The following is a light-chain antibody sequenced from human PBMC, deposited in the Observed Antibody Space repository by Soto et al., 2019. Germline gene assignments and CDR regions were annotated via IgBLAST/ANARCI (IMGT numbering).Light chain of an antibody. CDR3: AAWEDSLNGHV. V-gene: IGLV1-44*01. CDR1: SSNIGSNT. Sequence: QSVLTQPPSASGTPGQRVTISCSGSSSNIGSNTVNWYQQLPGTAPKLLIYSNNQRPSGVPDRFSGSKSGTSASLAISGLQSEDEADYYCAAWEDSLNGHVFGTGTKLTVL. CDR2: SNN. J-gene: IGLJ1*01.